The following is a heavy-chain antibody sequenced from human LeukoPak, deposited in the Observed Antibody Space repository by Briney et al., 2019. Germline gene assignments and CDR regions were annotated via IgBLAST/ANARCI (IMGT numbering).Heavy chain of an antibody. V-gene: IGHV1-18*04. CDR1: GYTFTSYG. D-gene: IGHD2-2*02. J-gene: IGHJ4*02. CDR3: ARVPRVVPAAIPIDY. Sequence: ASVKVSCKASGYTFTSYGISWVRQAPGQGLEWMGWISAYNGNTNYAQKLQDRVTMTTDTSTSTAYMELRSLRSDDTAVYYCARVPRVVPAAIPIDYWGQGTLVTVSS. CDR2: ISAYNGNT.